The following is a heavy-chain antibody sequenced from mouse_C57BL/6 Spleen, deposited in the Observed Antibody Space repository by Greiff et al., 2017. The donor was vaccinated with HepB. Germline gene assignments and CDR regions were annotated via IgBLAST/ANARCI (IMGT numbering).Heavy chain of an antibody. J-gene: IGHJ2*01. V-gene: IGHV1S81*02. CDR2: TNPTNGRT. D-gene: IGHD2-5*01. CDR3: ARIKKIVSTYFDY. CDR1: GYTFTSYW. Sequence: VQLQQSGADLVKAGASVKMSCKASGYTFTSYWMHWVKQRLGQGLEWFAETNPTNGRTYYNEKFKSKATLTVDKSSSTAYMLLSGPTFEDSAVYYCARIKKIVSTYFDYWGQGTTLIVSS.